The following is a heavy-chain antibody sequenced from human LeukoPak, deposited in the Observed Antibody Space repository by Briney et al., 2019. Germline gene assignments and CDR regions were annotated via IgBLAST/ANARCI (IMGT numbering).Heavy chain of an antibody. CDR1: DDSITIYY. V-gene: IGHV4-59*01. CDR3: ARGRVSSSTWYSTYYYYFYMDV. J-gene: IGHJ6*03. Sequence: SETLSLTCSVSDDSITIYYWTWIRQPPGKGLEWIGYVDHTGSTNFNPSLNGRVSISRDTTNNLFSLRLRSVTAADTAVYFCARGRVSSSTWYSTYYYYFYMDVWGKGTTVTVSS. CDR2: VDHTGST. D-gene: IGHD1-1*01.